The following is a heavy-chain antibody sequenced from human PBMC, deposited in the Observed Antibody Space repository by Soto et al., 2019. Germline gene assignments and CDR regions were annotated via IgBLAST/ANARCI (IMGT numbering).Heavy chain of an antibody. CDR1: GGSFSGYY. V-gene: IGHV4-34*01. CDR3: ARARRTYSYDYIWGSYRY. CDR2: INHSGST. J-gene: IGHJ4*02. D-gene: IGHD3-16*02. Sequence: SETLSLTCAVYGGSFSGYYWSWIRQPPGKGLERIGEINHSGSTNYNPSLKGRVTISVDTSKNQFSLKLSSVTAADTAVYYCARARRTYSYDYIWGSYRYWGQGTLVTVSS.